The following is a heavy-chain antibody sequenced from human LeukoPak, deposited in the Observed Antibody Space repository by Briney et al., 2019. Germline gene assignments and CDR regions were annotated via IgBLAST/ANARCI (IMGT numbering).Heavy chain of an antibody. CDR1: AYTFTGYD. V-gene: IGHV1-8*01. J-gene: IGHJ3*02. CDR3: ARQSKLPNYSGRSAVDDAFDI. D-gene: IGHD3-22*01. CDR2: MNPNSGNT. Sequence: ASVKVSCKASAYTFTGYDINWVRQATGQGLEWMGWMNPNSGNTGYAQKFQGRVTMTRDTSISTAYMELSSLRSEDTAVYYCARQSKLPNYSGRSAVDDAFDIWGQGTMVTVSS.